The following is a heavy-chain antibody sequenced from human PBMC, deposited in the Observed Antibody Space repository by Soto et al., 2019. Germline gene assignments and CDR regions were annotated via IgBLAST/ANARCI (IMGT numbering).Heavy chain of an antibody. Sequence: HPGGSLRLSCAASGFNFGSYAMSWVRQAPGKGLEWVANIKQDGSEKYYVDSVKGRFTISRDNAKNSLYLQMNSLRAEDTAVYYCARGDYHDTSGPFSDAFDVWGQGTMVTVSS. CDR3: ARGDYHDTSGPFSDAFDV. J-gene: IGHJ3*01. V-gene: IGHV3-7*04. CDR2: IKQDGSEK. D-gene: IGHD3-22*01. CDR1: GFNFGSYA.